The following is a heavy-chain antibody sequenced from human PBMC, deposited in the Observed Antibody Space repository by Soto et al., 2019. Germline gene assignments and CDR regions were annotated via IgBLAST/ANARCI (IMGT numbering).Heavy chain of an antibody. V-gene: IGHV4-30-4*01. J-gene: IGHJ4*02. CDR3: PKGPSGAEVVY. CDR1: EGCSSNGCYY. D-gene: IGHD4-17*01. CDR2: IYDGGST. Sequence: LLTISDTCSVGEGCSSNGCYYCSWNRQPPDKGLEWIGHIYDGGSTYNNPSLNSRVTISVDMSKNQFSLRLSSVSAADTAVYYCPKGPSGAEVVYWGQGTLATVPS.